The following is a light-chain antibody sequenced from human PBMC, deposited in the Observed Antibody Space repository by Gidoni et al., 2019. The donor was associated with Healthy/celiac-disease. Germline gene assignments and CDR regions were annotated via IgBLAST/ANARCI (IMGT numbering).Light chain of an antibody. CDR2: GAS. CDR3: QQYGSSPET. J-gene: IGKJ1*01. CDR1: QSVSSSY. Sequence: EIVLTQSPGTLSLSPGERATLSCRASQSVSSSYLAWYKQKPGQAPRLLIYGASSRATGLPDRFSGSGSGTDFTLTISRLEPEDFAVYYCQQYGSSPETFGQGTKVEIK. V-gene: IGKV3-20*01.